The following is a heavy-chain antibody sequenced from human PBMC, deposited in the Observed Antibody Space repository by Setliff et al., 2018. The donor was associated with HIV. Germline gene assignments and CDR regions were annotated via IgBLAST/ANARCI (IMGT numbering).Heavy chain of an antibody. Sequence: SETLSLTCTVSGDSISSYYWSWIRQTAGKELEWIGRIYTSGTTNYNPSLKRRVTMSVDTSKNQFSLKLSSVTAADTAVYYCARNFWNGPPDYYYYGLDVWGQGTTVTVSS. V-gene: IGHV4-4*07. CDR3: ARNFWNGPPDYYYYGLDV. J-gene: IGHJ6*02. CDR2: IYTSGTT. D-gene: IGHD3-3*01. CDR1: GDSISSYY.